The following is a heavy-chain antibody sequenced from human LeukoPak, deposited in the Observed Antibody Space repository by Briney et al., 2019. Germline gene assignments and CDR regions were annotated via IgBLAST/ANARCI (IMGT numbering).Heavy chain of an antibody. CDR2: IYSSGST. J-gene: IGHJ4*02. CDR3: AREYCTRTSCYFDY. V-gene: IGHV4-59*01. Sequence: SETLSLTCTVSGGAITSYYWTWIRQPPGKGLEWIGYIYSSGSTNYNPSLKSRVTLSVDTSKNQFSLKLSSVTAADTAMYYCAREYCTRTSCYFDYWGQGTLVTVSS. D-gene: IGHD2-2*01. CDR1: GGAITSYY.